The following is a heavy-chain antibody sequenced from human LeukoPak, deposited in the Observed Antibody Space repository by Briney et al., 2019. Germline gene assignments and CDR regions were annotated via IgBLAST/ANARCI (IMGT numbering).Heavy chain of an antibody. D-gene: IGHD6-6*01. J-gene: IGHJ4*02. CDR1: GFTFSNYW. V-gene: IGHV3-74*01. Sequence: GGSLRLSCAASGFTFSNYWMHWFRQAPGKGLVWVSHINSDESSTTYADSVKGRFTISRDNAKNTLYLQMNSLRAEDTAVYYCVRDRSGSSSVYWGQGTLVTVSS. CDR2: INSDESST. CDR3: VRDRSGSSSVY.